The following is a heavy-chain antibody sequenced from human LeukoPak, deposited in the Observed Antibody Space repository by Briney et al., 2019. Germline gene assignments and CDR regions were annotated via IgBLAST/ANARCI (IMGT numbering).Heavy chain of an antibody. J-gene: IGHJ4*02. V-gene: IGHV3-7*01. Sequence: PGGPLRLSCAASGFTFSSYWMSWIRQAPGKGLEWVANIKKDGSEKYYVDSVKGRFTISRDNAKKSLYLQMNSLGAEDTAVYYCARHLSGITGYTYGRGIDYWGQGTLLTVSS. D-gene: IGHD5-18*01. CDR2: IKKDGSEK. CDR1: GFTFSSYW. CDR3: ARHLSGITGYTYGRGIDY.